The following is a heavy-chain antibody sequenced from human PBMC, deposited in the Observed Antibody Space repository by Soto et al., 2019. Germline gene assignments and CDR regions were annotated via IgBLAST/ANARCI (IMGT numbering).Heavy chain of an antibody. CDR2: IYYSGST. V-gene: IGHV4-30-4*01. D-gene: IGHD3-3*01. CDR3: ARDRGVAGSEVWSGYYTYYYYGMDV. CDR1: GGSISSGDYY. J-gene: IGHJ6*02. Sequence: QVQLQESGPGLVKPSQTLSLTCTVSGGSISSGDYYWSWIRQPPGKGLEWIGYIYYSGSTYYNPSLKSRVTISVDTSKNQFSLKLSSVTAADTAVYYCARDRGVAGSEVWSGYYTYYYYGMDVWGQGTTVTVSS.